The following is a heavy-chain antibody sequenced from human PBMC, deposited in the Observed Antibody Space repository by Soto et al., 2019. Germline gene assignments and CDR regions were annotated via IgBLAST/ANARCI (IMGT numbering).Heavy chain of an antibody. CDR3: AKGGVSLGRFDY. Sequence: QVQLVESGGGVVQPGRSLRLSCAASGFTFSSYGMHWVRQAPGKGLEWVAVISYDGSNKYYADSVKGRFTISRDNSKNTLYLQMNSLRAEDTAVYYCAKGGVSLGRFDYWGQGTLVTVSS. V-gene: IGHV3-30*18. J-gene: IGHJ4*02. CDR1: GFTFSSYG. D-gene: IGHD6-25*01. CDR2: ISYDGSNK.